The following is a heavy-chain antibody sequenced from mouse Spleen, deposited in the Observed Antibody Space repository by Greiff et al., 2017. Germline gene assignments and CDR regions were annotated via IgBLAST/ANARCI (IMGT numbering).Heavy chain of an antibody. D-gene: IGHD4-1*01. CDR2: IYPGSGST. Sequence: VKLMESGAELVRPGASVKLSCTASGFNITDDYMHWVKQRPGQGLEWIGNIYPGSGSTNYDEKFKSKATLTVDTSSSTAYMQLSSLTSEDSAVYYCTRSDWDDYWGQGTTLTVSS. V-gene: IGHV1-55*01. J-gene: IGHJ2*01. CDR3: TRSDWDDY. CDR1: GFNITDDY.